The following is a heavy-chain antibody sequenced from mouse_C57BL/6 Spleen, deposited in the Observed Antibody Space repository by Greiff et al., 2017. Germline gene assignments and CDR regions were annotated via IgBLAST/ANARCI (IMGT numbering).Heavy chain of an antibody. CDR1: GYTFTSYW. CDR3: ASTAQATPYAMDY. CDR2: IYPGSGST. V-gene: IGHV1-55*01. J-gene: IGHJ4*01. Sequence: VQLQQPGAELVKPGASVKVSCKASGYTFTSYWMHWVKQRPGQGLEWIGDIYPGSGSTNYNEKFKSKATLTVDTSSSTAYMQLSSLTSEDSAVYYCASTAQATPYAMDYWGQGTSVTVSS. D-gene: IGHD3-2*02.